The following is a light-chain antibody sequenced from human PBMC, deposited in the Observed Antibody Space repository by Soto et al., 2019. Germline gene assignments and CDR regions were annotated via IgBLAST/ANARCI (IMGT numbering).Light chain of an antibody. CDR2: GAS. Sequence: EIVFTQSPGTRSLSPGERATLSCRASQYVTSTYLAWCQQKPGQAPRLPIYGASTRATGIPDSFSGTGSGTDFTLTISRLEPEDFAVYYCQHFGDSPITFGQGTRLEIK. CDR3: QHFGDSPIT. J-gene: IGKJ5*01. V-gene: IGKV3-20*01. CDR1: QYVTSTY.